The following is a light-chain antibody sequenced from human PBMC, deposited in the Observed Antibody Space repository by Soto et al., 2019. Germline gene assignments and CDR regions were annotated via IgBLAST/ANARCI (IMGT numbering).Light chain of an antibody. CDR2: GAS. CDR1: QSVHNF. Sequence: EVVLTQFPATLSLSPGDRAALSCKASQSVHNFLAWYQQRPGQAPRLLIYGASNRAAGIPDRFSGSGSGTDFTLTINSLEPEDFVVYYCQQRFNWPPITFGQGTRLDIK. J-gene: IGKJ5*01. V-gene: IGKV3-11*01. CDR3: QQRFNWPPIT.